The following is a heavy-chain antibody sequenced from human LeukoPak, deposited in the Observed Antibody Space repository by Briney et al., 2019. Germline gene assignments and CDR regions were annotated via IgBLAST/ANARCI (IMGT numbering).Heavy chain of an antibody. J-gene: IGHJ4*02. V-gene: IGHV3-33*08. D-gene: IGHD6-6*01. CDR2: IWYDGSNK. Sequence: QSGGSLRLSCAASGFTFSSFGMSWVRQAPGKGLEWVAVIWYDGSNKYYADSVKGRFTISRDNSKNTLYLQMNSLRAEDTAVYYCARCRYSSSSTSKFDYWGQGTLVTVSS. CDR1: GFTFSSFG. CDR3: ARCRYSSSSTSKFDY.